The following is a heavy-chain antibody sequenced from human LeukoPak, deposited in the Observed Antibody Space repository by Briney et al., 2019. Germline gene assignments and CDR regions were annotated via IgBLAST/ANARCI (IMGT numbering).Heavy chain of an antibody. V-gene: IGHV3-21*01. CDR3: AREIADTTMIRGYYYGMDV. Sequence: GGSLRLSCAASGFTFSTYSMNWVRQAPGKGLQWVSSITSSSSYIYYADSVKGRFTISRDNAKNSLYLQMNSLRAEDAAIYYCAREIADTTMIRGYYYGMDVWGQGTTATVSS. D-gene: IGHD5-18*01. CDR2: ITSSSSYI. CDR1: GFTFSTYS. J-gene: IGHJ6*02.